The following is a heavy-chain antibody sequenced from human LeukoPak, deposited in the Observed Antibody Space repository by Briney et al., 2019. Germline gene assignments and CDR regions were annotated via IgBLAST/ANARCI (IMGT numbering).Heavy chain of an antibody. Sequence: ASVKVSCKGSGYTFTSYAMHWVRQAPGQRLEWMGWINAGNGNTKYSQKFQGRVTITRDTSASTAYMELSSLRSEDTAVYYCARSRITMIVVVITLFDYWGQGTLVTVSS. V-gene: IGHV1-3*01. CDR2: INAGNGNT. D-gene: IGHD3-22*01. CDR1: GYTFTSYA. J-gene: IGHJ4*02. CDR3: ARSRITMIVVVITLFDY.